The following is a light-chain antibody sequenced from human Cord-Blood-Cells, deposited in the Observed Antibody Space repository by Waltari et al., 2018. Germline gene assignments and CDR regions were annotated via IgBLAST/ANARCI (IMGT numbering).Light chain of an antibody. V-gene: IGLV2-11*01. CDR2: DVS. J-gene: IGLJ2*01. CDR1: SSDVGGYNY. Sequence: QSALTQPRSVSGSPGQSVTIPCTGTSSDVGGYNYVSWYQHHPGKAPKLMIYDVSKRPSGVPDRFSGSKSGNTASLTISGLQAEDEADYYCCSYAGSYVVFGGGTKLTVL. CDR3: CSYAGSYVV.